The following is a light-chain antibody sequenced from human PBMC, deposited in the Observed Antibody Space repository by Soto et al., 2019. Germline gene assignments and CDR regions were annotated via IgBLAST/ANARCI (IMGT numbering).Light chain of an antibody. CDR3: HQYGSSPQT. CDR1: QSVSSNY. V-gene: IGKV3-20*01. J-gene: IGKJ4*01. CDR2: DTS. Sequence: EIVLTQSPGTLSLSPGERATLSCRASQSVSSNYLAWYQQNPGQAPRLLIHDTSTRATGIPDRFSGSGSGTDFTLTISSLEPEDFAVYYCHQYGSSPQTFGGGTKVELK.